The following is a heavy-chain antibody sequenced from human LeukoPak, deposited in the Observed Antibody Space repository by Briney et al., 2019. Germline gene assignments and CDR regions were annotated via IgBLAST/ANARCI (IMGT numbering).Heavy chain of an antibody. J-gene: IGHJ3*01. CDR1: GGSVSSYY. CDR2: LSHSGSS. V-gene: IGHV4-59*02. D-gene: IGHD3-16*02. CDR3: ARDFYQTHALDV. Sequence: PSETLSLTCTVSGGSVSSYYWSWIRRPPGRGLEWIAYLSHSGSSDSNPSLTSRVTTLVDTSKNQFSLKLTSVTAADTAVYYCARDFYQTHALDVWGQGTLVTVSS.